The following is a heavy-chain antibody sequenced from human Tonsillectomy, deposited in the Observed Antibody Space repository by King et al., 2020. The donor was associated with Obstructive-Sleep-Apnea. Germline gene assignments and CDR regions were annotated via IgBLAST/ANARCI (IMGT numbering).Heavy chain of an antibody. Sequence: VQLVESGGGVVQPGRSLRLSCAASGFTFSSYAMHWVRQSPGKGLEWMAVLSYDGSTKFYADSVKGRFTISRDNSKNTLYLQMNSLRAEDTAGYYCSREQYGDLYFDYWGQGTLVTVSS. CDR3: SREQYGDLYFDY. CDR2: LSYDGSTK. J-gene: IGHJ4*02. V-gene: IGHV3-30*04. CDR1: GFTFSSYA. D-gene: IGHD4-17*01.